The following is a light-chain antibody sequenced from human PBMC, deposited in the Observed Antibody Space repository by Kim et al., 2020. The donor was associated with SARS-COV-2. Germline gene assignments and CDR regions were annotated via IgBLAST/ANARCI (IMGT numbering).Light chain of an antibody. J-gene: IGLJ2*01. V-gene: IGLV2-14*03. Sequence: GRSITISCTGTSGDVGGYNDVAWYQQHPGKAPQLIIYDVNKWPSGVSNRFSGSKSGNTASLTISDLQVEDEADYYCSSYTSSVTLVFGGGTQLTVL. CDR1: SGDVGGYND. CDR3: SSYTSSVTLV. CDR2: DVN.